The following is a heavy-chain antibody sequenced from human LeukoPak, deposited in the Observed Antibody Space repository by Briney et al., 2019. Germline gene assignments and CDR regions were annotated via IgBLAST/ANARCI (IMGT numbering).Heavy chain of an antibody. CDR3: ARLYYDSSGYLNYYYYYYYYMDV. V-gene: IGHV4-38-2*01. CDR1: GYSISSGYY. CDR2: IYHSGST. Sequence: SETLSLTCAVSGYSISSGYYWGWIRQPPGKGLEWIGSIYHSGSTYYNPSLKSRVTISVDTSKNQFSLKLSSVTAADTAVYYCARLYYDSSGYLNYYYYYYYYMDVWGKGTTVTVS. D-gene: IGHD3-22*01. J-gene: IGHJ6*03.